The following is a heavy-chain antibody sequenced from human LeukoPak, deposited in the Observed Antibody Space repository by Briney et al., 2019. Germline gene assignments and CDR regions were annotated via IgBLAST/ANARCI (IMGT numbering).Heavy chain of an antibody. CDR3: ASYSSSSSHDAFDI. D-gene: IGHD6-6*01. CDR2: INPNSGGT. CDR1: GYTFTGYY. Sequence: ASVKVSCKASGYTFTGYYMHWVRQAPGQGLEWMGWINPNSGGTNYAQKFQGRVTMTRDTSISTAYMELSRLRSDDTAVYYCASYSSSSSHDAFDIWSQGTMVTVSS. V-gene: IGHV1-2*02. J-gene: IGHJ3*02.